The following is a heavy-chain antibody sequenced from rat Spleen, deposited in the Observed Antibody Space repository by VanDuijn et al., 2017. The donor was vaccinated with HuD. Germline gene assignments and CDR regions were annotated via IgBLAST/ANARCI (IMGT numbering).Heavy chain of an antibody. V-gene: IGHV5S13*01. Sequence: EVQLVESGGGLVQPGRSLKLSCAASGFTFTNYDMAWVRQAPTKGLEWIASISTSGGSTYYRDSVKGRFTISRDNAKNTLYLQMDSLRSEDTATYYCARQTSITNWFAYWGQGTLVTVSS. J-gene: IGHJ3*01. D-gene: IGHD1-10*01. CDR2: ISTSGGST. CDR3: ARQTSITNWFAY. CDR1: GFTFTNYD.